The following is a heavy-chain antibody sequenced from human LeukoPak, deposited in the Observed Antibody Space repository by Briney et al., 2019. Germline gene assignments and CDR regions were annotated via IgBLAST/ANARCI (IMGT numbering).Heavy chain of an antibody. CDR2: IYYSGST. CDR3: ARGLGYYSYYFDY. CDR1: GASIISDTYY. Sequence: PSETLSLTCTVSGASIISDTYYWGWIRQPPGKGLEWIGSIYYSGSTYYSPSLKSRVTMSVDTSKNQFSLKLSSVTAADTAVYYCARGLGYYSYYFDYWGQGTLVTVSS. D-gene: IGHD3-22*01. V-gene: IGHV4-39*07. J-gene: IGHJ4*02.